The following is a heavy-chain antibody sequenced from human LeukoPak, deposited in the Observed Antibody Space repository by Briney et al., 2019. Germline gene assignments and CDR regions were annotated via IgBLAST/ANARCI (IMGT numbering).Heavy chain of an antibody. J-gene: IGHJ4*02. D-gene: IGHD1-1*01. V-gene: IGHV1-2*02. CDR2: INPNSGGT. CDR1: GYTFTGYY. Sequence: GASVKVSCKASGYTFTGYYMHWVRQAPGQGLEWMGWINPNSGGTNYAQKFQGRVTMTRDTSISTAYMELSRLRSDDTAVYYCAAAMKTGTSLAFDYWGQGTLVTVSS. CDR3: AAAMKTGTSLAFDY.